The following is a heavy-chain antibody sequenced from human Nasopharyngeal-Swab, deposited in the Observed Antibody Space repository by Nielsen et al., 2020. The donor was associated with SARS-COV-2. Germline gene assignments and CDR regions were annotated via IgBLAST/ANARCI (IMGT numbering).Heavy chain of an antibody. CDR2: IYYSGST. J-gene: IGHJ6*03. CDR3: ARQSVRSIVVVVAVKGYYYMDV. D-gene: IGHD2-15*01. Sequence: SETLSLTCTVSGGSISSYYWSWIRQLAGKGMEWIGSIYYSGSTSYNPSLKSRVTISVDTSKNQSYLKLRSVTAADTAVYYCARQSVRSIVVVVAVKGYYYMDVWGKGTTVTVSS. V-gene: IGHV4-59*05. CDR1: GGSISSYY.